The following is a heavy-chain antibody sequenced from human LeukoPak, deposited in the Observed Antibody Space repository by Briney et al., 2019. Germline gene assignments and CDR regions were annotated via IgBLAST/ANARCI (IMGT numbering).Heavy chain of an antibody. V-gene: IGHV3-53*01. CDR3: ARSKTTVTGAFDI. CDR2: ISGGGIST. CDR1: GFTVSSNY. Sequence: GGSLRLSCAASGFTVSSNYMNWVRQAPGKGLEWVSYISGGGISTYYADSVKGRFTISRDNSKSTLYQQINSLRAEDTAVYYCARSKTTVTGAFDIWGQGTLVTVSS. D-gene: IGHD4-17*01. J-gene: IGHJ3*02.